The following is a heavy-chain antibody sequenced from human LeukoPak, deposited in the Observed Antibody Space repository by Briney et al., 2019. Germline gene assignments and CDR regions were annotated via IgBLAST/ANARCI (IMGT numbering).Heavy chain of an antibody. D-gene: IGHD5-24*01. Sequence: SGGSLRLSCAASGFTFSSYWMSWVRQAPGKGLEWVANIKQDGSEKYYVDSVKGRFTISRDNAKNSLYLQMNSLRAEDTAVYYCARDPPRHGYKKRDFDYWGQGTLVTVSS. CDR1: GFTFSSYW. CDR3: ARDPPRHGYKKRDFDY. V-gene: IGHV3-7*01. CDR2: IKQDGSEK. J-gene: IGHJ4*02.